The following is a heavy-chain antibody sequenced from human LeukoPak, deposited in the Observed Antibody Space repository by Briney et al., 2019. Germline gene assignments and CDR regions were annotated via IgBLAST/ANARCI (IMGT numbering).Heavy chain of an antibody. D-gene: IGHD7-27*01. V-gene: IGHV1-18*01. Sequence: ASVKVSCKASGYTFTSYGISWVRQAPGQGLEWMGWISAYNGNTNYAQKLQGRVTMTTDTSTSTAYMELRSLRSDDTAMYYCARPRNWGTPDAFDIWGQGTMVTVSS. CDR1: GYTFTSYG. CDR3: ARPRNWGTPDAFDI. J-gene: IGHJ3*02. CDR2: ISAYNGNT.